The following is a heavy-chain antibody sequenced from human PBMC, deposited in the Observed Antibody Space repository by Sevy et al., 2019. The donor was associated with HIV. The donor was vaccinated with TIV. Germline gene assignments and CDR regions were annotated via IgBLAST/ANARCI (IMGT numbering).Heavy chain of an antibody. CDR1: GFSFSHYA. V-gene: IGHV3-30-3*01. CDR2: ISYNGTYK. D-gene: IGHD2-8*01. Sequence: GGSLRLSCAVSGFSFSHYAFHWVRQAPGKGLEWVSLISYNGTYKYYADSVKGRFTIARDNSKNTLYLQMNGLRGNDTAVYYWARVAVSYCTNDCYHRFDYWGPGALVTVSS. J-gene: IGHJ4*02. CDR3: ARVAVSYCTNDCYHRFDY.